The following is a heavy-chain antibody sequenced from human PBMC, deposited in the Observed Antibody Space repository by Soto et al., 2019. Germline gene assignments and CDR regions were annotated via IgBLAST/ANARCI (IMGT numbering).Heavy chain of an antibody. V-gene: IGHV4-4*02. CDR3: ARDDSGDDFDL. CDR2: IYRSGTT. J-gene: IGHJ2*01. CDR1: GGSISSTNW. Sequence: QVQLQESGPGLVEPSGTLSLTCVVSGGSISSTNWWSWVRQSPGKGLEWIGEIYRSGTTNYNPSLKSRVTISVDKSKNQFSLKLSSVTAADTAVYYCARDDSGDDFDLWGRGTLVTVSS. D-gene: IGHD4-17*01.